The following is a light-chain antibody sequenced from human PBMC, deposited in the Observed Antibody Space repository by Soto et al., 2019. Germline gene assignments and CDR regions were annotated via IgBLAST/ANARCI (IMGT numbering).Light chain of an antibody. J-gene: IGKJ1*01. CDR1: QSISSW. V-gene: IGKV1-5*03. CDR3: QHYNSYSEA. CDR2: KAS. Sequence: DIQMTQSPFTLSASVGARAPITCRASQSISSWLAWYQQKPGKAPKLLIYKASTLKSGVPSRFSGSGSGTDFTLTISSLQPDDFATYYCQHYNSYSEAFGQGTKVDIK.